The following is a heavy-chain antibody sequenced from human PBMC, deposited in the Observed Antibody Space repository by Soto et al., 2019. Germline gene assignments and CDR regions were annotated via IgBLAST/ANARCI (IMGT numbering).Heavy chain of an antibody. CDR3: ARDYTQYSGYDLAFSR. Sequence: PGGSLRLSCAASGFTFSSYGMHWVRQAPGKGLEWVAVIWYDGSNKYYADSVKGRFTISRDNSKNTLYLQMNSLRAEDTAVYYCARDYTQYSGYDLAFSRWGQGTLVTVSS. CDR2: IWYDGSNK. V-gene: IGHV3-33*01. CDR1: GFTFSSYG. D-gene: IGHD5-12*01. J-gene: IGHJ4*02.